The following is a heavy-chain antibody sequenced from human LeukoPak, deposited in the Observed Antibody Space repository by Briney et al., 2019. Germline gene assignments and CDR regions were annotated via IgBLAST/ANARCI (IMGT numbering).Heavy chain of an antibody. V-gene: IGHV3-30*18. J-gene: IGHJ4*02. Sequence: GESLRLSCTASAFAFSNHAMSWVRQAPGKGLEWVAVISYDGSNKYYADSVKGRFTISRDNSKNTLYLQMNSLRAEDTAVYYCAKDRGSIAAGGSDYWGQGTLVTVSS. CDR2: ISYDGSNK. D-gene: IGHD6-13*01. CDR3: AKDRGSIAAGGSDY. CDR1: AFAFSNHA.